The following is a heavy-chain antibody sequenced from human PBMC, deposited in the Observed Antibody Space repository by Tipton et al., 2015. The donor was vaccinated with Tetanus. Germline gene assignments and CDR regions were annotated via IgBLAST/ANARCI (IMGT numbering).Heavy chain of an antibody. D-gene: IGHD3-10*01. CDR2: VSYSGRT. V-gene: IGHV4-61*08. CDR1: GGSVSSGDYS. J-gene: IGHJ5*02. CDR3: AGGLVRWYEP. Sequence: TLSLTCAVSGGSVSSGDYSWNWIRQPPGKGLEWLAYVSYSGRTNSNYSLKSRITISQDTSKNQFSLRLTSVTAADTAVYSCAGGLVRWYEPWGRGTLVTVSS.